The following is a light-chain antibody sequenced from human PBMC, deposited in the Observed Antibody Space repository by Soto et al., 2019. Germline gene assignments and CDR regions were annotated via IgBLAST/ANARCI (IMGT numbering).Light chain of an antibody. Sequence: DVQLIQSPSTLSASIGDRVTITCRVSQPIRDWVVWYQQKPGKAPKLLIYDATSSDSGVPSRFSGSGSETEFTLTISSLQPGDFATYYCQQYDSYSNTFGQGTRVEL. CDR1: QPIRDW. V-gene: IGKV1-5*01. CDR2: DAT. J-gene: IGKJ1*01. CDR3: QQYDSYSNT.